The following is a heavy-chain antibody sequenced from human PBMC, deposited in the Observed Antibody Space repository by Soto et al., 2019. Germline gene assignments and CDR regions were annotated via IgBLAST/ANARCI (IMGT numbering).Heavy chain of an antibody. CDR3: AGLRGYAGSPIDY. CDR2: ISYSGNT. CDR1: GGSIISGY. J-gene: IGHJ4*02. Sequence: SETLSLTCTVSGGSIISGYWSWIRQPPGKGLEWIGYISYSGNTNYNPSPKSRVTMPVDTPKNQFSLRLSSVTTADTAVYYCAGLRGYAGSPIDYWGQGTLVTVSS. V-gene: IGHV4-59*01. D-gene: IGHD2-15*01.